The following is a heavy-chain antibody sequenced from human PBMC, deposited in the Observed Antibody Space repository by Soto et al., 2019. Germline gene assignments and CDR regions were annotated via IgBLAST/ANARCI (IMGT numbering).Heavy chain of an antibody. CDR3: ARDTGYCSSTSCSTCFDY. CDR1: GYTFTSYA. CDR2: INASNGNT. Sequence: ASVKVSCKASGYTFTSYAMHWVRQAPGQRLEWMGWINASNGNTKYSQKFQGRVTITRDTSASTAYMELSSLRSEDTAVYYCARDTGYCSSTSCSTCFDYWGQGTLVTVSS. D-gene: IGHD2-2*01. V-gene: IGHV1-3*01. J-gene: IGHJ4*02.